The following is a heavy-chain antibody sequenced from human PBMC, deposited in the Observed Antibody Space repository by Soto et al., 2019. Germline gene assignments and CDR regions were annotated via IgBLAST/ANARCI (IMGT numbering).Heavy chain of an antibody. J-gene: IGHJ4*02. V-gene: IGHV4-4*02. D-gene: IGHD6-19*01. CDR1: GGSMDTNW. Sequence: SETLSLTCAVSGGSMDTNWGSWVRQPPGKGLEWIGEIWHSGTTNYNPSLKSRGTISLDKSKNQFSLRLNFVTAADTAVYYCARHIAVAGTRGFDYWGQGTLVTVSS. CDR2: IWHSGTT. CDR3: ARHIAVAGTRGFDY.